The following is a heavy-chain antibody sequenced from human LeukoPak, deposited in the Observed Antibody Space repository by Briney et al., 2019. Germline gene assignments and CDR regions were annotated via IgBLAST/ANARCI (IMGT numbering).Heavy chain of an antibody. CDR1: GFTFSDYY. J-gene: IGHJ3*02. Sequence: PGGSLRLSCAASGFTFSDYYMSWIRQAPGKGLEWVSYISSSSSYTNYADSVKGRFTISRDNAKNSLYLQMNSLRAEDTAVYYCARDSYGDSSGYLVAFDIWGQGTMVTVSS. D-gene: IGHD3-22*01. CDR3: ARDSYGDSSGYLVAFDI. V-gene: IGHV3-11*05. CDR2: ISSSSSYT.